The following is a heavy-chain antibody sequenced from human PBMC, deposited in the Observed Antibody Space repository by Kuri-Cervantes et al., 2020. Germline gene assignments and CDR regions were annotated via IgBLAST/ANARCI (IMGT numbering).Heavy chain of an antibody. Sequence: GGSLRLSCAASGFTFSREWMHWVRQAPGEGLVWVSRINTDGSGTTYADPVKGRFTISRDNAKDTLYLQMNSLRAEDTAVYFCARDRNGPNYYMDVWTKGTTVTVSS. V-gene: IGHV3-74*03. CDR3: ARDRNGPNYYMDV. CDR2: INTDGSGT. CDR1: GFTFSREW. D-gene: IGHD2-8*01. J-gene: IGHJ6*03.